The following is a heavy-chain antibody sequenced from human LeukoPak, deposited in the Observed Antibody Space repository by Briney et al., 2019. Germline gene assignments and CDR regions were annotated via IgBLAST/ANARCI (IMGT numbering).Heavy chain of an antibody. V-gene: IGHV1-2*02. D-gene: IGHD6-13*01. Sequence: AAVKASCKASGYTFTGYYMHWVRQAPGQGLEWMGWISPNSGATNYAQKFQARVTMTGDTSISTAYMELSSLRSDDTAVYYCARLGGGSSWSNFDYWGQRTMVADSS. CDR1: GYTFTGYY. CDR2: ISPNSGAT. CDR3: ARLGGGSSWSNFDY. J-gene: IGHJ4*02.